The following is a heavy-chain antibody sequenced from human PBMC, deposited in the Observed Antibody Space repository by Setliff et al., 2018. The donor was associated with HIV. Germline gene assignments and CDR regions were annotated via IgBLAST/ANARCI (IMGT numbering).Heavy chain of an antibody. D-gene: IGHD1-26*01. Sequence: PSETLSLTCAVSGYSISTAYYWAWIRQPPGKGLEWIEGVHHSGSTHYNPSLRSRVTISPQTSKNQFSLELTAVTAADTAIYYGARHRDGGTYPLDYWGQGTLVTVSS. CDR3: ARHRDGGTYPLDY. CDR1: GYSISTAYY. J-gene: IGHJ4*02. V-gene: IGHV4-38-2*01. CDR2: VHHSGST.